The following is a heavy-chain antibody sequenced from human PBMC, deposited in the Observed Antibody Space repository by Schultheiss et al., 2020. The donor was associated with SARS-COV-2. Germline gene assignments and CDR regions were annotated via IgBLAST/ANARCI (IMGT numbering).Heavy chain of an antibody. CDR2: IYYSGST. Sequence: SETLSLTCTVSGGSISSYYWSWIRQHPGKGLEWIGYIYYSGSTNYNPSLKSRVTISVDTSKNQFSLKLSSVTAADTAVYYCASLDYSNPSDYWGQGTLVTVSS. J-gene: IGHJ4*02. V-gene: IGHV4-59*12. CDR1: GGSISSYY. D-gene: IGHD4-11*01. CDR3: ASLDYSNPSDY.